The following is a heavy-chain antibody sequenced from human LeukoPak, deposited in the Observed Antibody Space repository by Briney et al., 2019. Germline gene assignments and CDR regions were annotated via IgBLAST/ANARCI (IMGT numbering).Heavy chain of an antibody. CDR1: GGSFSGYY. Sequence: TSETLSLTCAVYGGSFSGYYWSWIRQPPGKGLEWIGEINHSGSTNYNPSLKSRVTISVDTSKNQFSLKLSSVTAADTAVYYCARDSYQRRAFDIWGQGTMVTVSS. CDR2: INHSGST. V-gene: IGHV4-34*01. D-gene: IGHD3-16*01. J-gene: IGHJ3*02. CDR3: ARDSYQRRAFDI.